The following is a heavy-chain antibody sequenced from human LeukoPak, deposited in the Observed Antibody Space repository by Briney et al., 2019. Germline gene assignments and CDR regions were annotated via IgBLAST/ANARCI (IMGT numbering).Heavy chain of an antibody. Sequence: GESLKIFCKGSGYSFTSYWIGWVRQMPGKGLEWMGFIYPCNSDTRYSPSFQGQVTISTDKSISTAYLQWSSLKASDTAMYSCERLRSSTEIWFDPWGQGTLVTVSS. CDR2: IYPCNSDT. CDR1: GYSFTSYW. D-gene: IGHD2-2*01. J-gene: IGHJ5*02. CDR3: ERLRSSTEIWFDP. V-gene: IGHV5-51*01.